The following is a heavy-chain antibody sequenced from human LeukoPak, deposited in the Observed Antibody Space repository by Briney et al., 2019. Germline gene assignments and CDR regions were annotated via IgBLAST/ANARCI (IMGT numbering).Heavy chain of an antibody. Sequence: ASVKVSCKASGYTFTGYYMHWVRQAPGQGLEWMGWINPNSGGTNYAQKFQGRVTMTRDTSISTAYLELSRLRSDDTAVYYCARAFALGGAMVTSYWFDPWGQGTLVTVSS. CDR1: GYTFTGYY. CDR3: ARAFALGGAMVTSYWFDP. D-gene: IGHD5-18*01. J-gene: IGHJ5*02. CDR2: INPNSGGT. V-gene: IGHV1-2*02.